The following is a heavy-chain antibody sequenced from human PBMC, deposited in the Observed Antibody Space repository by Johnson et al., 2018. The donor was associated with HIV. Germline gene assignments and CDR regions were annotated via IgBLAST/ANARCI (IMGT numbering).Heavy chain of an antibody. CDR1: GFTFSDYY. D-gene: IGHD1-1*01. V-gene: IGHV3-11*04. Sequence: QVQLVESGGGLVKPGGSLRLSCAASGFTFSDYYMSWIRQAPGKGLEWVSYISSSGSTRYYADSVKGRFTISRDNSKNTLYLQMSGLRVEDTAVYYCARAEPWDRRHYAFDIWGQGTMVTVSS. CDR2: ISSSGSTR. CDR3: ARAEPWDRRHYAFDI. J-gene: IGHJ3*02.